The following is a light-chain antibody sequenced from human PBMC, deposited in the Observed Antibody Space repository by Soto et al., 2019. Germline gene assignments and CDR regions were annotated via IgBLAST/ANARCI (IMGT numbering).Light chain of an antibody. CDR2: DVS. J-gene: IGLJ1*01. V-gene: IGLV2-8*01. CDR3: SSYTDRNNLV. CDR1: SSDIGGYNS. Sequence: QSVLTQSPSASGSPGQSVTISCTGTSSDIGGYNSVSWYQQHPGKAPKVMIYDVSKRPSGVPDRFSGSKSGNTASLTVSALQAEDEADYYCSSYTDRNNLVLGTGTKVTV.